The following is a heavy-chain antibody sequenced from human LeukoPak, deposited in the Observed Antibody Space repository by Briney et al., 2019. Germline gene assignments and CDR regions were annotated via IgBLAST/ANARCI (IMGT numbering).Heavy chain of an antibody. D-gene: IGHD2-2*01. V-gene: IGHV4-59*01. Sequence: SETLSLTCTISGGSISSYYWSWIRQPPGKGLEWIGYIYYSGSTHYNPSLRSRVTISVDTYKNQFSLQLSSVTAADTAVYYCARDHLVGGRKKNYYYYYGMDVWGQGTTVTVSS. CDR3: ARDHLVGGRKKNYYYYYGMDV. CDR2: IYYSGST. CDR1: GGSISSYY. J-gene: IGHJ6*02.